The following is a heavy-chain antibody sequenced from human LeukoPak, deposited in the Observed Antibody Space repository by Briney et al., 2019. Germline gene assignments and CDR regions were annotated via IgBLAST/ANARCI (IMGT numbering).Heavy chain of an antibody. CDR3: ARGKGSSKFDY. V-gene: IGHV1-2*02. D-gene: IGHD3-10*01. Sequence: ASVKVSCKASGYTFTGYYMHWVRQAPGQGLEWMGWIRPNSGGRNYAQKFQGRVTMTRDTSISTAYMELSRLTSDDTAVYYCARGKGSSKFDYWGQGALVTVSS. CDR2: IRPNSGGR. CDR1: GYTFTGYY. J-gene: IGHJ4*02.